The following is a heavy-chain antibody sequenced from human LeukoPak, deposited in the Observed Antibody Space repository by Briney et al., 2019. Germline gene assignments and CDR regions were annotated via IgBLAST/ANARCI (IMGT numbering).Heavy chain of an antibody. J-gene: IGHJ4*02. CDR3: AREPVGRGYSGYDPYFDY. D-gene: IGHD5-12*01. Sequence: ASVKVSCKASGYTFTGYYMHWVRQAPGQGLEWMGWINPNSGGTNYAQKFQGRVTMTRDTSISTAYMELSRLRSDDTAVYYCAREPVGRGYSGYDPYFDYWGQGPLVTVSS. V-gene: IGHV1-2*02. CDR1: GYTFTGYY. CDR2: INPNSGGT.